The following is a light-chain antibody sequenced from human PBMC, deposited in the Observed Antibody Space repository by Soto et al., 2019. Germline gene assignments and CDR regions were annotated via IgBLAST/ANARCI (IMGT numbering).Light chain of an antibody. J-gene: IGLJ3*02. CDR2: EVS. Sequence: QSVLTQPASVSGSPGQSITISYTGTSSDVGGYNYVSWYQQHPGKAPKLMIYEVSNRPSGVSNRFSGSKSGNTDSLTISGLQAEDEADYYCSSYTSSSTLWVFGGGTKLTVL. V-gene: IGLV2-14*01. CDR1: SSDVGGYNY. CDR3: SSYTSSSTLWV.